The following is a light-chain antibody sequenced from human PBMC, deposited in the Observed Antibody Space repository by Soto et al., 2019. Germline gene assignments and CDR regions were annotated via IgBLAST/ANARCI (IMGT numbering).Light chain of an antibody. V-gene: IGLV1-40*01. CDR3: QSYGTSLSGLYV. Sequence: QSVLTQPPSVSGAPGQRVTISCTGTSSNIGAGQDVHWYRQLPGAAPKFLISDSNNRASGVPDRFSVSKSRASASLAITGLRAEDEGDYFCQSYGTSLSGLYVFGTGTKVTVL. CDR2: DSN. J-gene: IGLJ1*01. CDR1: SSNIGAGQD.